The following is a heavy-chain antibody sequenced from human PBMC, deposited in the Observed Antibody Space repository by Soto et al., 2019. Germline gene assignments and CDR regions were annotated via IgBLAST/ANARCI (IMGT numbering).Heavy chain of an antibody. J-gene: IGHJ4*02. Sequence: SETLSLTCSVSGGSISNSSYLWGWVRQPPGKGLQWIGSVSHIGSTNYNPSLKSRVTISVDTSKTQSSLRLGSVTAADTAVYYCARMYGENVDYWGQGTLVTVSS. CDR3: ARMYGENVDY. V-gene: IGHV4-39*01. CDR1: GGSISNSSYL. D-gene: IGHD4-17*01. CDR2: VSHIGST.